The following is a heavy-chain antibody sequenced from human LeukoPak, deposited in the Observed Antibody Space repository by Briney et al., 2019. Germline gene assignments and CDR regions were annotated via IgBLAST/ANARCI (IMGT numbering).Heavy chain of an antibody. J-gene: IGHJ4*02. V-gene: IGHV3-7*03. CDR2: IKQDGSVK. Sequence: GGSLRLSCAASGFTFSDYWMSWVRQAPGKGLEWVANIKQDGSVKYYVDSVRGRFTISRDNAQNSLYLQMSSLRADDTAVYYCARKGLGDYWGQGTLVTVSS. D-gene: IGHD3/OR15-3a*01. CDR1: GFTFSDYW. CDR3: ARKGLGDY.